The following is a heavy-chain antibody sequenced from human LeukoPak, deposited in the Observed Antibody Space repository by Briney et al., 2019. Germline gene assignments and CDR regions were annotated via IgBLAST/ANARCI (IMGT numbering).Heavy chain of an antibody. V-gene: IGHV4-38-2*01. J-gene: IGHJ4*02. CDR1: GYSISSGYY. Sequence: SETLSLTSAVSGYSISSGYYWGWIRQPPGKGLEWIGSIYHSGSTYYNPSLKSRVTISVDTSKNQFSLKLSSVTAADTAVYYCARGGEDDYGDPYYFDYWGQGTLVTVSS. CDR3: ARGGEDDYGDPYYFDY. CDR2: IYHSGST. D-gene: IGHD4-17*01.